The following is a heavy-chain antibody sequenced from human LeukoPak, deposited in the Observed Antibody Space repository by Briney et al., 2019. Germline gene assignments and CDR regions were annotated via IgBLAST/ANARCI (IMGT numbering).Heavy chain of an antibody. V-gene: IGHV1-2*06. CDR3: ASGTYGDYSFDF. J-gene: IGHJ4*02. D-gene: IGHD2-21*02. Sequence: GASVKVSCKASGYTFRGYYLHWVRQAPGQGLEWMGRINTNSGDTNYGQKFQGRATMTTDTSVYMELSGLRSDDTAVYYCASGTYGDYSFDFWGQGVLVTVSS. CDR2: INTNSGDT. CDR1: GYTFRGYY.